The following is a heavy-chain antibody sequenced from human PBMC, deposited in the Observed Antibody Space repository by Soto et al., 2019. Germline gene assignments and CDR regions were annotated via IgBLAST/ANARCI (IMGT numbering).Heavy chain of an antibody. CDR1: GYTFTSYG. CDR3: ARGRYGDY. Sequence: QVHLVQSGAEVKKPGASVKVSCKASGYTFTSYGITWVPQAPGQGLEWMGWISAHNGNTDYAQKLQGRVIVTRDTSTSTAYMELRSLISDDTAVYYCARGRYGDYWGQGALVTVSS. CDR2: ISAHNGNT. D-gene: IGHD1-1*01. J-gene: IGHJ4*02. V-gene: IGHV1-18*01.